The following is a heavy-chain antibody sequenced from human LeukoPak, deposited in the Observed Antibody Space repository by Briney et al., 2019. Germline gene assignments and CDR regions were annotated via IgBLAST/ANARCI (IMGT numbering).Heavy chain of an antibody. CDR2: IKQDGSEK. J-gene: IGHJ6*02. V-gene: IGHV3-7*01. CDR1: GFTVSSNY. D-gene: IGHD5-18*01. Sequence: GGSLRLSCAASGFTVSSNYMSWVRQAPGKGLEWVANIKQDGSEKYYVDSVKGRFTISRDNAKNSLYLQMNSLRAEDTAVYYCAREGGGYSYGYPGFPHYYGMDVWGQGTTVTVSS. CDR3: AREGGGYSYGYPGFPHYYGMDV.